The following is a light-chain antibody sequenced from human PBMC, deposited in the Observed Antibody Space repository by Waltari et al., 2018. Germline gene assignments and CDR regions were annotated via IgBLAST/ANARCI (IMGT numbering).Light chain of an antibody. V-gene: IGLV1-44*01. CDR3: ASWDDSLNGHWV. CDR1: ASNIGGNL. J-gene: IGLJ3*02. CDR2: RSD. Sequence: QSVLTQPPSASGTPGQSVTISCSGGASNIGGNLVNWYQQLPGKAPKLLIYRSDGRPSGVPDRVSGSKSGTSASLAISGIQSEDEADYFCASWDDSLNGHWVFGGGTKVTVL.